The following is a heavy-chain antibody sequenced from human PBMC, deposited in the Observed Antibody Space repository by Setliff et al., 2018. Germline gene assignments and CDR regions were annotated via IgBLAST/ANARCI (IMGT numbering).Heavy chain of an antibody. V-gene: IGHV4-39*07. CDR3: ARGFDVCGGGACYTDGPYYFDY. CDR2: INHSGST. CDR1: GGSISSSNYY. Sequence: PSETLSLTCSVSGGSISSSNYYWGWIRQSPGKGLEWIGEINHSGSTNYNPSLKSRVTISVDTSKNQFSLKLSSVAAADTAVYYCARGFDVCGGGACYTDGPYYFDYWGLGTLVTVSS. J-gene: IGHJ4*02. D-gene: IGHD2-21*02.